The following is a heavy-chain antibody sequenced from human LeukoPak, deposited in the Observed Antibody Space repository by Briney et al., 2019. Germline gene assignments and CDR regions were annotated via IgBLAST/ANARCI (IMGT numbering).Heavy chain of an antibody. V-gene: IGHV3-30*04. CDR3: ARDLGTTEGNWFDP. D-gene: IGHD1-1*01. J-gene: IGHJ5*02. CDR2: ISYDGSNK. Sequence: GGSLRLSCAASGFTFSSYAMHWVRQAPGKGLEWVAVISYDGSNKYYADSVKGRFTISRDNSKNTLYLQMNSLRAKDTAVYYCARDLGTTEGNWFDPWGQGTLVTVSS. CDR1: GFTFSSYA.